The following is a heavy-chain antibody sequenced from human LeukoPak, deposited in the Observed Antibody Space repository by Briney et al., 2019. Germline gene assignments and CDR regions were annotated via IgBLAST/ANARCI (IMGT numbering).Heavy chain of an antibody. Sequence: GGSLRLSCAASGFTFDDYAMHWVRQAPGKGLEWVSGISWNSGNLGYADSVKGRFTISRDNAKNSVYLHMNSLRAEDTALYYCAKDGEEGVQLLSKGRYFDLWGRGTLVTVSP. CDR1: GFTFDDYA. CDR2: ISWNSGNL. CDR3: AKDGEEGVQLLSKGRYFDL. V-gene: IGHV3-9*01. D-gene: IGHD2-2*01. J-gene: IGHJ2*01.